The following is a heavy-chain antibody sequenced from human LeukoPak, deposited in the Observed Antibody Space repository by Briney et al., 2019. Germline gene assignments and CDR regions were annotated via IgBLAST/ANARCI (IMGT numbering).Heavy chain of an antibody. CDR1: GYSFTSYG. V-gene: IGHV1-18*01. Sequence: ASVKVSCKASGYSFTSYGISWVRQAPGQGLEWLGWISTYNGNTHYAQMLQGRVTMTTDTSTSTAYMELRSLRSDDTAVYYCARVVAAAGLYYYYYMDVWGKGTTVTISS. CDR3: ARVVAAAGLYYYYYMDV. D-gene: IGHD6-13*01. CDR2: ISTYNGNT. J-gene: IGHJ6*03.